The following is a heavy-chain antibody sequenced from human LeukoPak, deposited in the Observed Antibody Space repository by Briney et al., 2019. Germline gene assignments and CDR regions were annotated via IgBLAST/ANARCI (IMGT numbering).Heavy chain of an antibody. CDR1: GFTFSSYA. J-gene: IGHJ4*02. CDR3: AKIPTYNDYVWGSYRPYFDY. CDR2: ISGSGGST. V-gene: IGHV3-23*01. D-gene: IGHD3-16*02. Sequence: PGGSLRLSCAASGFTFSSYAMSWVRQAPGKGLEWVSAISGSGGSTYYADSVKGRFTISRDNSKNTLYLQMNSLRAEDTAVYYCAKIPTYNDYVWGSYRPYFDYWGQGTLVTVSS.